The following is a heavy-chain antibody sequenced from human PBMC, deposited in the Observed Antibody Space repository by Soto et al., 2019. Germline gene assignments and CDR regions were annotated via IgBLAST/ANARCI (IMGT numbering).Heavy chain of an antibody. CDR3: ARAAGLFGEVFWFDR. D-gene: IGHD3-10*02. J-gene: IGHJ5*02. CDR2: INPRGFFT. CDR1: GYTFTSYN. V-gene: IGHV1-46*01. Sequence: QVQLVQSGAEVKKHGASVKVSCKASGYTFTSYNIHWVRQAPGQGLEWVGMINPRGFFTTYAQKFRGRVAMTGDTSTRAVYMERTSLRSEDTAMHYCARAAGLFGEVFWFDRWGQGTLGFVSS.